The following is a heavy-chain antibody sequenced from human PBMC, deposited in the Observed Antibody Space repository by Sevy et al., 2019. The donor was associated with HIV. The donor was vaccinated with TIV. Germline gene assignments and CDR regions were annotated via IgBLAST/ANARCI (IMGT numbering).Heavy chain of an antibody. CDR1: GFTFSSHW. D-gene: IGHD6-19*01. CDR3: TRGRSGTYGWFDP. V-gene: IGHV3-74*01. CDR2: LNGDGSSA. J-gene: IGHJ5*02. Sequence: GGSLRLSCAASGFTFSSHWMHWVRQAPGKGLVWVSRLNGDGSSASYADFVKGRFTISRDNGKNTVCLQISSLTADDTAVYYCTRGRSGTYGWFDPWGQGTLVTVSS.